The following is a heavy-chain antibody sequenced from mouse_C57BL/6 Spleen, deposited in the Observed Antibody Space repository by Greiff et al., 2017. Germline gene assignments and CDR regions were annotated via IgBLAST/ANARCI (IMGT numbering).Heavy chain of an antibody. V-gene: IGHV5-16*01. Sequence: EVKLVESAGGLVQPGSSMKLSCTASGFTFSDYYMAWVRQVPEKGLEWVANINYDGSSTYYLDSLKSRFIISRDNAKNILYLQMSSLKSEDTATYYCARDRGRLWGYFDVWGTGTTVTVSS. CDR1: GFTFSDYY. D-gene: IGHD3-1*01. CDR2: INYDGSST. CDR3: ARDRGRLWGYFDV. J-gene: IGHJ1*03.